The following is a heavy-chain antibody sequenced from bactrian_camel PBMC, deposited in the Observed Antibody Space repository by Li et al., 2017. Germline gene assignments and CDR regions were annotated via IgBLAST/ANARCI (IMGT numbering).Heavy chain of an antibody. V-gene: IGHV3S53*01. CDR3: KASRSPRTWYFVGGNTNY. J-gene: IGHJ4*01. Sequence: HVQLVESGGGAVQAGGSLRLSCAASGYIYCRYDMSWYRQAPGAEREFVSGIDSDGNTSYTDSVKGRFTISQDNAKKTVYLQMNSLKPEDTAMYYCKASRSPRTWYFVGGNTNYWGQGTQVTVS. D-gene: IGHD2*01. CDR1: GYIYCRYD. CDR2: IDSDGNT.